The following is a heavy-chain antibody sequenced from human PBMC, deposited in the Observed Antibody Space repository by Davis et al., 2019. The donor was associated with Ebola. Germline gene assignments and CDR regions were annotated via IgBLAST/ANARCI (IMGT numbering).Heavy chain of an antibody. CDR1: GLTFSTNW. V-gene: IGHV3-74*01. D-gene: IGHD2-15*01. Sequence: HTGGSLRLSCPASGLTFSTNWMHWVRQAPGKGLVWVSRINSDGSSTRYADSVKGRFTISRDNAKNTLYLQMNSLRAEDTAVYYCASGCSGGSCYGLGYWGQGTLVTVSS. J-gene: IGHJ4*02. CDR2: INSDGSST. CDR3: ASGCSGGSCYGLGY.